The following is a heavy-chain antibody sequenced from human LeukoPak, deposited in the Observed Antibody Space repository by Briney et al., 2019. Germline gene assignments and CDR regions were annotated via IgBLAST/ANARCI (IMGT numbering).Heavy chain of an antibody. D-gene: IGHD1-1*01. J-gene: IGHJ6*03. CDR3: ARSEYFAGYYYYMDV. CDR2: IKTDGSEK. V-gene: IGHV3-7*01. Sequence: GGSLRLSCEGSGFTFSNYWMGWVRQAPGKGLQWVANIKTDGSEKYYVDSVKGRFTISRDNAKNSLYLQMNSLRAEDTAVYYCARSEYFAGYYYYMDVWGKGTTVTVSS. CDR1: GFTFSNYW.